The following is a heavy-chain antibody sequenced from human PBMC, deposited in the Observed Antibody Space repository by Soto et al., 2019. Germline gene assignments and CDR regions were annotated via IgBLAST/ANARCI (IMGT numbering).Heavy chain of an antibody. CDR3: AKSHYDSSGYYIIDH. CDR1: GGSISGRC. V-gene: IGHV4-59*01. CDR2: FCYTGRT. Sequence: PSETLSLTCTVSGGSISGRCWSWVRQSPGKGLEWIGYFCYTGRTNYNPSLKSRVTISVDRSKTQCSLKLTSVTAADTAVYYCAKSHYDSSGYYIIDHWGQGTLVTVSS. D-gene: IGHD3-22*01. J-gene: IGHJ5*02.